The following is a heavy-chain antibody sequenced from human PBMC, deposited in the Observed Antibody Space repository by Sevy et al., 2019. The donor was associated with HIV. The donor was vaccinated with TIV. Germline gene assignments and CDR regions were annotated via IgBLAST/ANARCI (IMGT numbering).Heavy chain of an antibody. CDR3: AKDGNIGYTDFDY. J-gene: IGHJ4*02. D-gene: IGHD5-12*01. Sequence: GGSLRLSCAASGFSFSNYAMHWVRQAPGKGLEWVAVISTDITKQYYADSVRGRFTISRGNFKNTLYLQMDSLSTEDTAMYYCAKDGNIGYTDFDYWGQGTLVTVSS. CDR1: GFSFSNYA. CDR2: ISTDITKQ. V-gene: IGHV3-30*04.